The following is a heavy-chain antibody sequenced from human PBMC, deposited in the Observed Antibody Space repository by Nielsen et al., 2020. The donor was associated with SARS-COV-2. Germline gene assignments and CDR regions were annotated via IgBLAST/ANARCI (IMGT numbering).Heavy chain of an antibody. CDR2: ISTSGGGA. CDR1: GFSFSDYA. V-gene: IGHV3-23*01. J-gene: IGHJ4*02. D-gene: IGHD1-26*01. Sequence: GESLKISCEASGFSFSDYAMTWVRQAPGKGLEWVSSISTSGGGAYYADSVKGRFTISRGNSKNTLYLQMNSLRAEDTAIYYCARSLVGSTWWFDYWGQGTLVTVSS. CDR3: ARSLVGSTWWFDY.